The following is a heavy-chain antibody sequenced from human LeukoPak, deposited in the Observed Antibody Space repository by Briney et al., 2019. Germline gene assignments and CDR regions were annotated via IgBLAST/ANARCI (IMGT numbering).Heavy chain of an antibody. CDR1: GFTFSTYW. D-gene: IGHD3-9*01. Sequence: GSLRLSCAASGFTFSTYWMTWVRQAPGKGPEWVANIKEDGSATYYVDSVKGRFTISRDNSKNTLYLQMNSLRAEDTAVYYCARDGYYDILTGYSTNDAFDIWGQGTMVTVSS. V-gene: IGHV3-7*01. J-gene: IGHJ3*02. CDR3: ARDGYYDILTGYSTNDAFDI. CDR2: IKEDGSAT.